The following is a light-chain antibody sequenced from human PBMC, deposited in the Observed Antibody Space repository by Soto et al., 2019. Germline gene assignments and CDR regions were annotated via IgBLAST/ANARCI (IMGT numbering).Light chain of an antibody. J-gene: IGKJ3*01. CDR3: QKYNIAPLFT. V-gene: IGKV1-27*01. CDR2: AAS. Sequence: DIQMTQSPSSLSASVGDRVTITCRASQGISTYLAWYQQKPGKGPNLQIYAASALQSGVPSRFSGGGSGTEFTLTISSLQPEDVATYYCQKYNIAPLFTFGPGTKVEIK. CDR1: QGISTY.